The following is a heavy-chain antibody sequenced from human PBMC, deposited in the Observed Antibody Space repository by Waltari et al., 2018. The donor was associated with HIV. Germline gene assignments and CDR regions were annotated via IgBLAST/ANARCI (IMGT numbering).Heavy chain of an antibody. Sequence: EVQLVESGGGLVKPGGSLRLSCAASGFTFRTYGMNWVRQAPGKGLEWVSSISGSSDYLYYGDSVKGRFTISRDNAKDSLYLQMNSLRAEDTAIYYCARRVSGYIYDFFDLWGQGTLVTVSS. D-gene: IGHD5-18*01. J-gene: IGHJ4*02. CDR3: ARRVSGYIYDFFDL. CDR1: GFTFRTYG. V-gene: IGHV3-21*02. CDR2: ISGSSDYL.